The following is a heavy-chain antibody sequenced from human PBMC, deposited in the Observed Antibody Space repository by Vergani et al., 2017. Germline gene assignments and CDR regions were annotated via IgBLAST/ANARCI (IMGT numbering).Heavy chain of an antibody. V-gene: IGHV3-11*06. CDR3: ARGGSQDTAMVNA. J-gene: IGHJ5*02. Sequence: QVQLVESGGGLVKPGGSLRLSCAASGFTFSDYYMSWIRQAPGKGLEWVSYISSSSSYTNYADSVKGRFTISRDNAKNSLYLQRNSLGAEDTAVYYCARGGSQDTAMVNAWGQGTLVTVSS. CDR2: ISSSSSYT. CDR1: GFTFSDYY. D-gene: IGHD5-18*01.